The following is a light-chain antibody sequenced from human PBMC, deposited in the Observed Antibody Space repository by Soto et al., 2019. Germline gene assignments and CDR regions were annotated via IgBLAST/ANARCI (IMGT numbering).Light chain of an antibody. J-gene: IGKJ5*01. Sequence: EVVLAQSPGTLSFSPGERATLSYRATQTLSRSWLAWYQHKAGQAPRLLVSGASRRATGIPDRFSGGGAGTDFTLTISRLEPEDSALYYCQQYDRPPITFGQGTRLEIK. CDR2: GAS. V-gene: IGKV3-20*01. CDR1: QTLSRSW. CDR3: QQYDRPPIT.